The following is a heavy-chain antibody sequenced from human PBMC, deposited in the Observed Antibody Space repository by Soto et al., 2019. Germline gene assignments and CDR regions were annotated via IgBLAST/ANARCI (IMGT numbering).Heavy chain of an antibody. V-gene: IGHV1-8*02. CDR2: MNPKSGNT. CDR3: ARQLVTLSIAEAGYENYYYGMDV. J-gene: IGHJ6*02. Sequence: GASVKVSCKASGYMFTGYYIHWVRQATGQGLELMGWMNPKSGNTGYAQKFQGRITMTRNTSISTAYMELSSLRSEDTAVYYCARQLVTLSIAEAGYENYYYGMDVWGQGTTVTVSS. D-gene: IGHD6-19*01. CDR1: GYMFTGYY.